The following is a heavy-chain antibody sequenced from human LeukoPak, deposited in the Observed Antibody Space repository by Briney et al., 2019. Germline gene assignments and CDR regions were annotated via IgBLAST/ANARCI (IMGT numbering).Heavy chain of an antibody. D-gene: IGHD6-19*01. V-gene: IGHV4-34*01. CDR3: ASPVSGSSGWYYNY. CDR2: INHSGST. Sequence: SETLSLXCAVYGGSFSGYYWSWSRQPPGKGLEWIGEINHSGSTNYNPSLKSRVTISVDTSKNQFSLKLSSVTAADTAVYYCASPVSGSSGWYYNYWGQGTLVTVSS. CDR1: GGSFSGYY. J-gene: IGHJ4*02.